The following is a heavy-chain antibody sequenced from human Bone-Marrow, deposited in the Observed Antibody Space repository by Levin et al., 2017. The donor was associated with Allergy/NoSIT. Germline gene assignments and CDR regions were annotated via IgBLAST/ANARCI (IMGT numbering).Heavy chain of an antibody. J-gene: IGHJ6*02. CDR1: GGSFSGYY. D-gene: IGHD5-18*01. V-gene: IGHV4-34*01. Sequence: SETLSLTCAVYGGSFSGYYWSWIRQPPGKGLEWIGEINHSGSTNYNPSLKSRVTISVDTSKNQFSLKLSSVTAADTAVYYCARLVERSPRIQLWSKPPTTYYYYYGMDVWGQGTTVTVSS. CDR3: ARLVERSPRIQLWSKPPTTYYYYYGMDV. CDR2: INHSGST.